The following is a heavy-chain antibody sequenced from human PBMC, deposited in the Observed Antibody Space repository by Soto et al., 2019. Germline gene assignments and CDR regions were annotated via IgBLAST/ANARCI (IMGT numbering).Heavy chain of an antibody. CDR2: ISAYNGNT. Sequence: ASVKVSCKASGYTFTSYGISWVRQAPGQGLEWMGWISAYNGNTNYAQKLQGRVTMTTDTSKNQFSLKLTSVTAADTAIYYCATNGYNYPNWFDPWGQGTLVTVSS. D-gene: IGHD3-22*01. CDR1: GYTFTSYG. CDR3: ATNGYNYPNWFDP. J-gene: IGHJ5*02. V-gene: IGHV1-18*01.